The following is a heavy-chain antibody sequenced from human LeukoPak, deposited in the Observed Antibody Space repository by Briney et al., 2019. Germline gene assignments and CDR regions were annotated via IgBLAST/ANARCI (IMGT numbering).Heavy chain of an antibody. Sequence: SETLSLTCAVYGGSFSGYYWSWIRQPPGKGLEWIGEINHSGSTNYNPSLKSRVTISVDTSKNQFSLKLSSVTAADTAVHYCARGQLTWFDPWGQGTLVTVSS. CDR2: INHSGST. CDR1: GGSFSGYY. D-gene: IGHD2-2*01. CDR3: ARGQLTWFDP. V-gene: IGHV4-34*01. J-gene: IGHJ5*02.